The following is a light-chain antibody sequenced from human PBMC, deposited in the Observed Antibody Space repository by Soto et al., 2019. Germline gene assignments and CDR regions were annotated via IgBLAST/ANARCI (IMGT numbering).Light chain of an antibody. J-gene: IGLJ2*01. V-gene: IGLV1-51*01. CDR1: SSNIGNNY. CDR2: GNN. CDR3: GTWDSSLSAGV. Sequence: QSVLTQPPSVSAAPGQTVTISCSGSSSNIGNNYVSWYQQLPGTAPKLLIYGNNKRPSGIPGRFSGSKSGTSATLGITGLQTGDEADYYCGTWDSSLSAGVFGGGTSSPS.